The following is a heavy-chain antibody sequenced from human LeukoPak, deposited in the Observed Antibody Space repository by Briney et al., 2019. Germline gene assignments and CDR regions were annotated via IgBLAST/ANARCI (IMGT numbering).Heavy chain of an antibody. V-gene: IGHV3-7*01. Sequence: GGSLRLSCAASGFTFSSYWMSWVRQAPGKGLEWVANIKQDGSEKYYVDSVKGRFTISRDNARNSLYLQMDSLRVEDTAVYFCATGGPSGGWFAYWGQGTLVTVSS. J-gene: IGHJ4*02. CDR2: IKQDGSEK. CDR1: GFTFSSYW. CDR3: ATGGPSGGWFAY. D-gene: IGHD3-10*01.